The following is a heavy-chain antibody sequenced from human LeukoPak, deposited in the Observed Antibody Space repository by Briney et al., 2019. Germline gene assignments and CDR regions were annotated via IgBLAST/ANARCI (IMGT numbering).Heavy chain of an antibody. D-gene: IGHD3-10*01. CDR2: IYYSGST. Sequence: SETLSLTCTVSGGSISSYYWSWIRQPPGKGLEWIGYIYYSGSTNYNPSLKSRVTISVDTSKNQFSLKLSSVTAADTAVYYCARDFRYSYYYGSGSIEGVHDAFDIWGQGTMVTVSS. V-gene: IGHV4-59*01. CDR3: ARDFRYSYYYGSGSIEGVHDAFDI. CDR1: GGSISSYY. J-gene: IGHJ3*02.